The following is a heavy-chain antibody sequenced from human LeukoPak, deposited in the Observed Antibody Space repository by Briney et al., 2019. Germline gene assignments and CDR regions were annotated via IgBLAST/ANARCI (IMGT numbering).Heavy chain of an antibody. D-gene: IGHD5-18*01. Sequence: GESLKISCKGSGYSFTRYWIGWVRQMPGKGLEWMGIIYPGDSDTRYSPSFQGQVTISADKSISTAYLQWSSLKASDTAMYYCARRGARGYSYGGDAFDIWGQGTMVTVSS. J-gene: IGHJ3*02. CDR3: ARRGARGYSYGGDAFDI. CDR2: IYPGDSDT. CDR1: GYSFTRYW. V-gene: IGHV5-51*01.